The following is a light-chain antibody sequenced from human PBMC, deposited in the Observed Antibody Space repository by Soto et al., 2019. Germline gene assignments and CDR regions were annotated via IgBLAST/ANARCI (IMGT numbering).Light chain of an antibody. CDR2: DAS. CDR1: QSVSSN. V-gene: IGKV3-11*01. CDR3: QQRNVWPPVT. J-gene: IGKJ5*01. Sequence: EIVMTQSPATLSVSRGERASLCVRASQSVSSNLAWYQQKPGQAPRLLIYDASNRATGIPARFSGSGSGTDFTLTISSLEPEDSAVYYCQQRNVWPPVTFSQGTRLEIK.